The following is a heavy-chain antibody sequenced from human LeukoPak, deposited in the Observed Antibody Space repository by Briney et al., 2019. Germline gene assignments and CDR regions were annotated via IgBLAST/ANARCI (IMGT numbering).Heavy chain of an antibody. D-gene: IGHD6-13*01. V-gene: IGHV3-74*01. CDR3: ARAAAAEGG. CDR1: GFTVSSNY. Sequence: TGGSLRLSCAASGFTVSSNYMSWVRQAPGKGLVWVSRINSDGSSTSYADSVKGRFTISRDNAKNTLYLQMNSLRAEDTAVYYCARAAAAEGGWGQGTLVTVSS. CDR2: INSDGSST. J-gene: IGHJ4*02.